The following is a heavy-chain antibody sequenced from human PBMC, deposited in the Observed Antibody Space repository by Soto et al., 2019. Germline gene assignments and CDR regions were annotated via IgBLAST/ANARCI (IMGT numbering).Heavy chain of an antibody. D-gene: IGHD3-22*01. Sequence: QVQLQESGPGLVKPSQTLSLTCTVSGGSISSGGYYWSWIRQHPGKGLEWIGYIYYSGSTYYNPSLKSRVTILVDTSKNQFSLDLSSVPAADTAVNYCGRNKDYYDRSDHEYDDLEMWWQRTMVTV. CDR2: IYYSGST. V-gene: IGHV4-31*03. CDR3: GRNKDYYDRSDHEYDDLEM. CDR1: GGSISSGGYY. J-gene: IGHJ3*02.